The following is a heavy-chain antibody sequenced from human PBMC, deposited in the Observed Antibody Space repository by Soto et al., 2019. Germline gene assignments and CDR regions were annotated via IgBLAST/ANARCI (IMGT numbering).Heavy chain of an antibody. Sequence: GASVKVSCKASGYTFTGYYMHWVRQAPGQGLEWMGWINPNSGGTNYAQKFQGRVTMTRDTSISTAYMELSRLRSDDTAVYYCAREGTYCSSTSCYENWLDPWGQGPLVTVSS. J-gene: IGHJ5*02. CDR3: AREGTYCSSTSCYENWLDP. D-gene: IGHD2-2*01. CDR2: INPNSGGT. V-gene: IGHV1-2*02. CDR1: GYTFTGYY.